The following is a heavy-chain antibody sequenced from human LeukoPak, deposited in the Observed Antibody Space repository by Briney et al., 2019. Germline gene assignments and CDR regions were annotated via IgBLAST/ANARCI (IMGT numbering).Heavy chain of an antibody. CDR1: GFTFSSYG. CDR3: ASYFDY. CDR2: ISYDGSNK. V-gene: IGHV3-30*03. Sequence: PGRSLRLSCAASGFTFSSYGMHWVRQAPGKGLEWVAVISYDGSNKYYADSVKGRFTISRDNAKNSLYLQMNSLRAEDTAVYYCASYFDYWGQGTLVTVPS. J-gene: IGHJ4*02.